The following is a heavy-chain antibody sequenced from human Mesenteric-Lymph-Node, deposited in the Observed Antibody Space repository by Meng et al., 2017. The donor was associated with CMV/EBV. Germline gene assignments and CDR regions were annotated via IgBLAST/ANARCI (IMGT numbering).Heavy chain of an antibody. CDR1: GFTFHNYG. CDR3: AREEPAVTADSGSYGIDY. V-gene: IGHV3-20*04. D-gene: IGHD1-26*01. CDR2: ISWSGGNT. Sequence: GESLKISCEPSGFTFHNYGMSWVRQVPGKGLEWVSSISWSGGNTRYADSLKGRFTISRDNAKNSLNLQMNSRRAEDTAVYYWAREEPAVTADSGSYGIDYWGQGTLVTVSS. J-gene: IGHJ4*02.